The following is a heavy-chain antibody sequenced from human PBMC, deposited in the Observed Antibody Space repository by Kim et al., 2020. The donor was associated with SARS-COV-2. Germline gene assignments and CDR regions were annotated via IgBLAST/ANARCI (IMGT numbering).Heavy chain of an antibody. CDR2: IIPIFGTT. CDR1: GGTLSNYA. D-gene: IGHD4-17*01. V-gene: IGHV1-69*13. Sequence: SVKVSCKASGGTLSNYAISWVRQAPGQGLEWMGGIIPIFGTTNYAQKFQGRVTITADESTSTGHMELSSLTSGDTAIYYCARGVEMSTEGAFDVWGQGTVVSVFS. CDR3: ARGVEMSTEGAFDV. J-gene: IGHJ3*01.